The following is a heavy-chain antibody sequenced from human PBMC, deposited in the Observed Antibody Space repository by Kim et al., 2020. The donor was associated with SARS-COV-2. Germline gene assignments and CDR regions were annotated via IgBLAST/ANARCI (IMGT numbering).Heavy chain of an antibody. Sequence: GGSLRLSCAASGFTFSSYGMHWVRQAPGKGLEWVAVISYDGSNKYYADSVKGRFTISRDNSKNTLYLQMNSLRAEDTAVYYCAKDSYSYGTDYYYGMDVWGQGTTVTVSS. V-gene: IGHV3-30*18. CDR1: GFTFSSYG. CDR3: AKDSYSYGTDYYYGMDV. J-gene: IGHJ6*02. D-gene: IGHD5-18*01. CDR2: ISYDGSNK.